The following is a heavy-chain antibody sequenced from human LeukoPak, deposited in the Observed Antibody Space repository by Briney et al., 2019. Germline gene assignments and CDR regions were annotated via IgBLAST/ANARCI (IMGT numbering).Heavy chain of an antibody. CDR3: ARGMWELQSYYYYYMDV. Sequence: ASVKVSCKASGYTFTSYDINWVRQATGQGLEWMGWMNPNSGNTGYAQKFQGRVTMTRNTSISTAYMELSSLRSEDTAVYYCARGMWELQSYYYYYMDVWGKGPRSPSP. V-gene: IGHV1-8*01. CDR2: MNPNSGNT. J-gene: IGHJ6*03. CDR1: GYTFTSYD. D-gene: IGHD1-26*01.